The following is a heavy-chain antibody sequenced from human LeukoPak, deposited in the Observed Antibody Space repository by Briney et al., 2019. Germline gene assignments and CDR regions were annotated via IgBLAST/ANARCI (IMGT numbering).Heavy chain of an antibody. V-gene: IGHV3-7*01. CDR1: GFTFSNYW. Sequence: GGSLRLSCAASGFTFSNYWMSWVRQAPGKGLEWVANIKQDGSEKYYVDSVKGRFTISRDNAKNSLYLQMNSLRAEDTAVYYCGRRYFDYWGQGTLVTVSS. J-gene: IGHJ4*02. CDR3: GRRYFDY. CDR2: IKQDGSEK.